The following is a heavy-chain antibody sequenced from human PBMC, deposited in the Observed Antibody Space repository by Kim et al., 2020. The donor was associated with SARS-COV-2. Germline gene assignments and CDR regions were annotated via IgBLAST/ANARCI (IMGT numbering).Heavy chain of an antibody. J-gene: IGHJ4*02. D-gene: IGHD3-9*01. CDR2: ISGSGGST. CDR1: GFTFSDYA. V-gene: IGHV3-23*01. CDR3: AKGRYFDWLLPGNFDD. Sequence: GGSLRLSCAASGFTFSDYAMTWVRQAPGKGLEWVSAISGSGGSTYFADSVKRRFTISRDNSKNTLSLQINSLRAEDTGVYYCAKGRYFDWLLPGNFDDWGQGTLVTVSS.